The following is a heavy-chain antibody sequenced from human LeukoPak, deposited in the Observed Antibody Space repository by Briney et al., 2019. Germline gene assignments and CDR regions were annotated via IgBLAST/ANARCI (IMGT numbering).Heavy chain of an antibody. V-gene: IGHV3-21*01. CDR3: ARSLTTLTYEGY. CDR1: GFTFSSYM. CDR2: INSGSTYT. J-gene: IGHJ4*02. Sequence: PGGSLRLSCAASGFTFSSYMMDWVRQAPGKGLEWVSSINSGSTYTYYTESVKGRFTVSRDNAKNSLFLQMNSLRAEDTAIYYCARSLTTLTYEGYWGQGTLVTVSS. D-gene: IGHD1-1*01.